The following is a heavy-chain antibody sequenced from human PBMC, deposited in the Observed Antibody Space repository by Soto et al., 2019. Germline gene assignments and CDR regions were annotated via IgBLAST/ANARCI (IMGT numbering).Heavy chain of an antibody. J-gene: IGHJ6*02. D-gene: IGHD3-22*01. CDR3: ARLTYYYDSSGSATGMDI. CDR2: IYPGDSDT. CDR1: GYSFTSYW. Sequence: PGESLKISCKGYGYSFTSYWIGWVLQMPGKGLEWMGIIYPGDSDTRYSPSFQGQVTISADKSISTAYLQWSSLKASDTAMYYCARLTYYYDSSGSATGMDIWGQGATVTVSS. V-gene: IGHV5-51*01.